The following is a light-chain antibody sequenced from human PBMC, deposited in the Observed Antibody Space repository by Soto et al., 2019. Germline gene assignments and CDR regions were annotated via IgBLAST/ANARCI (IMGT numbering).Light chain of an antibody. Sequence: DIQMTQSPSFLSASVGDRVTISCRASQAINTYLNWYQQKPGKAPKLLIYGTSDLQNGVPSRFSGGGSGTDITLNISSLQPEDLATYYCQQSYSTLLITFGQGTRLEV. CDR1: QAINTY. CDR3: QQSYSTLLIT. CDR2: GTS. V-gene: IGKV1-39*01. J-gene: IGKJ5*01.